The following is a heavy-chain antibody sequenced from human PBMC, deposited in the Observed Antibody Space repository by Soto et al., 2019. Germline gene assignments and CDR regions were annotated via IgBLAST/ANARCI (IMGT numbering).Heavy chain of an antibody. CDR1: GFSLSTSGVG. D-gene: IGHD3-10*01. CDR3: AHTRYYYGSGSYHYYYYGMDV. Sequence: QITLKESGPTLVKPTQTLTLTCTFSGFSLSTSGVGVGWIRQPPGKALEWLALIYWDDDKRYSPSLKSRLTITKDTSKHQVVLTMTNMDPVDTATYYCAHTRYYYGSGSYHYYYYGMDVWGQGTTVTVSS. V-gene: IGHV2-5*02. CDR2: IYWDDDK. J-gene: IGHJ6*02.